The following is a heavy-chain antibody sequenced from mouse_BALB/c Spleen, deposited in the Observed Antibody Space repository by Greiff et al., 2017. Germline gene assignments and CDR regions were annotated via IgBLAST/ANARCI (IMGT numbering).Heavy chain of an antibody. CDR3: ARHPSYGFDY. D-gene: IGHD1-1*02. Sequence: EVHLVESGGGLVKPGGSLKLSCAASGFAFSSYDMSWVRQTPEKRLEWVAYISSGGGSTYYPDTVKGRFTISRDNAKNTLYLQMSSLKSEDTAMYYCARHPSYGFDYWGQGTTLTVSS. V-gene: IGHV5-12-1*01. CDR2: ISSGGGST. CDR1: GFAFSSYD. J-gene: IGHJ2*01.